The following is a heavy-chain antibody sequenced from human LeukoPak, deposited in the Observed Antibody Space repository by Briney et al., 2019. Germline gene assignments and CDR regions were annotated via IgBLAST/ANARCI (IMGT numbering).Heavy chain of an antibody. CDR2: IYYNGNT. CDR3: GRLGGYWDY. Sequence: PSETLSLTCTVSGGSINGYYWSWIRQPPGRGLEWIGYIYYNGNTDYNPSLQSRVSISVDMSKNQFSLKLSSVTAADTAVYYCGRLGGYWDYWGQGTLVTVSS. J-gene: IGHJ4*02. D-gene: IGHD2-8*02. V-gene: IGHV4-59*08. CDR1: GGSINGYY.